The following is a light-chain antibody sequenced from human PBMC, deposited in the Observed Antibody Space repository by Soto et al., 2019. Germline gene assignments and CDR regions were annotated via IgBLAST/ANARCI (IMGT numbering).Light chain of an antibody. CDR2: EVS. V-gene: IGLV2-14*01. J-gene: IGLJ2*01. CDR3: SSYTSSLTLV. CDR1: SSDVGGYNY. Sequence: QSALTQPASVSGSPGQSITISCTGTSSDVGGYNYVSWYQQHPGKAPKLMIYEVSNRPSGVSNRFSGSKSGNTASLTISGLQTEDEAAYYCSSYTSSLTLVFGGGTKLTVL.